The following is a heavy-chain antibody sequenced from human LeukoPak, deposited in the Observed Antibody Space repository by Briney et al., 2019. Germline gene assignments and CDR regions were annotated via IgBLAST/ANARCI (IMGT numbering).Heavy chain of an antibody. J-gene: IGHJ4*02. CDR1: GFTFSNYA. Sequence: GGSLRLSCAASGFTFSNYAMSWVRQAPGKGLVWVSAITSSCYDTYYADSVKGRFTISRDNSKNTLYLQMNSLITEDTAVYYCAKAEGYDILTGLDYWGQGTLVTVSS. V-gene: IGHV3-23*01. CDR3: AKAEGYDILTGLDY. D-gene: IGHD3-9*01. CDR2: ITSSCYDT.